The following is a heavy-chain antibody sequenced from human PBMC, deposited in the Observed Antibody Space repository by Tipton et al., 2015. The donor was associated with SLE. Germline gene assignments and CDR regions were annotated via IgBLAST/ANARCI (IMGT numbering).Heavy chain of an antibody. CDR2: IYYRGST. CDR1: GGSITSSSYY. CDR3: ARRQVTMVQGVPNGMDV. V-gene: IGHV4-39*07. D-gene: IGHD3-10*01. J-gene: IGHJ6*02. Sequence: TLSLTCAVYGGSITSSSYYWAWIRQSPGEGVEWIGEIYYRGSTNYNPSLESRVTISVDKSISIAYLQWSSLKASDSGIYYCARRQVTMVQGVPNGMDVWGQGTTVTVSS.